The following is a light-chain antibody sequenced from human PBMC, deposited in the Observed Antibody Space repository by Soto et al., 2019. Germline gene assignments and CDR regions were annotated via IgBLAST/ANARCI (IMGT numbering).Light chain of an antibody. CDR2: DAS. CDR1: QSISSW. J-gene: IGKJ1*01. Sequence: DIQMTQSPSTLSASVRDRVTITCRASQSISSWLAWYQQKPGKAPKLLIYDASSLESGVPSRFSGRGSGTEFSLTINSLQPDDFATYYCQQYNNYPWTFGQGTKVDI. V-gene: IGKV1-5*01. CDR3: QQYNNYPWT.